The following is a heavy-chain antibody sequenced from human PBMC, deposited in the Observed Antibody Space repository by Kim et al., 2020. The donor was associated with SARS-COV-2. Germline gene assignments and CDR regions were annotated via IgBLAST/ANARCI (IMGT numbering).Heavy chain of an antibody. CDR2: IRSKADGGTA. CDR1: GFTFTKVW. CDR3: TTDYERIGGLCDGETCYPASL. V-gene: IGHV3-15*01. D-gene: IGHD2-21*01. Sequence: GGSLRLSCAASGFTFTKVWLSWVRQARGKGLEWVGRIRSKADGGTADYAAPVKGRFTISRDDSKNTLYLQMNGLRAEDTAFYHCTTDYERIGGLCDGETCYPASLWGQGTLVTVSS. J-gene: IGHJ4*02.